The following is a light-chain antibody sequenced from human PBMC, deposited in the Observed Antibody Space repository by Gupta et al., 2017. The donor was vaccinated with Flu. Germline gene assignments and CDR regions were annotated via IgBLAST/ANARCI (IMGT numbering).Light chain of an antibody. CDR3: GAWDSSLTQGV. V-gene: IGLV1-51*02. Sequence: SSSNIGNNHVSWYQQFPGTAPKLRIYETRVRPSGIPDRFSGSKSGTSATLDITGLQAGDEADYYCGAWDSSLTQGVFGGGTKMTV. CDR2: ETR. J-gene: IGLJ3*02. CDR1: SSNIGNNH.